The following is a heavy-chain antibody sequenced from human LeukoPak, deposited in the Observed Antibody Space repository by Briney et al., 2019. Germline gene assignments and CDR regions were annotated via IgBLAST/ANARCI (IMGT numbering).Heavy chain of an antibody. CDR3: ASTWGYSYGQLDY. J-gene: IGHJ4*02. D-gene: IGHD5-18*01. CDR1: GGSISSYY. V-gene: IGHV4-59*01. Sequence: SETLSLTCTVSGGSISSYYWSWIRQPPGKGLEWIGYIYYSGSTNYNPSLKSRVTISVDMSKNKFSLKLSSVTAGDTAVYYCASTWGYSYGQLDYWGQGTLVTVSS. CDR2: IYYSGST.